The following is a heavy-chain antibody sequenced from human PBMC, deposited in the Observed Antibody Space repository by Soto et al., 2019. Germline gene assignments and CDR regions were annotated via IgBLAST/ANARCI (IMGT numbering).Heavy chain of an antibody. D-gene: IGHD6-13*01. CDR1: GYSFTSYW. J-gene: IGHJ6*02. CDR2: IDPSDSYT. V-gene: IGHV5-10-1*01. Sequence: PGESLNISCKGSGYSFTSYWISWVRQMPGKGLEWMGRIDPSDSYTNYSPSFQGHVTISADKSISTAYLQWSSLKASDTAMYYCARLTRIAAAGRRYYGMDVWGQGTMVTVSS. CDR3: ARLTRIAAAGRRYYGMDV.